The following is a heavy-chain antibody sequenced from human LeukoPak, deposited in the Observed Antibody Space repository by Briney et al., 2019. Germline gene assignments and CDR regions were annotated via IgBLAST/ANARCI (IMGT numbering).Heavy chain of an antibody. V-gene: IGHV3-13*01. CDR3: AKERPSYDILTGRDYYYGMDV. CDR2: IATAGDT. CDR1: GFTFSSYD. J-gene: IGHJ6*04. Sequence: PGGSLRLSCAASGFTFSSYDMHWVRQATGKGLECVSAIATAGDTYYPAYVKGRFTIPRENAKNSLYLQMNSLRAGDTAVDYCAKERPSYDILTGRDYYYGMDVWGKGTTVTVSS. D-gene: IGHD3-9*01.